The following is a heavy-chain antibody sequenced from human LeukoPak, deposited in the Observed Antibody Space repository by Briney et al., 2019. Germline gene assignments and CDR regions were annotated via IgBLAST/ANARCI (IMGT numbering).Heavy chain of an antibody. D-gene: IGHD3-22*01. J-gene: IGHJ3*02. CDR1: GGSISSSSYY. V-gene: IGHV4-39*07. CDR3: ARAVLDSSGYSDAFDI. Sequence: PSETLSLTCTVSGGSISSSSYYWGWIRQPPGKGLEWIGSIYYSGSTYYNPSLKSRVTISVDTSKNQFSLKLSSVTAADTAVYYCARAVLDSSGYSDAFDIWGQGTMVTVSS. CDR2: IYYSGST.